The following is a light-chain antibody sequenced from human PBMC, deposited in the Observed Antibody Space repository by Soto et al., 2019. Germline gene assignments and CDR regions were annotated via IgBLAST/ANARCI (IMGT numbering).Light chain of an antibody. CDR3: QQRSNWPPWT. CDR1: QSVDTY. J-gene: IGKJ3*01. V-gene: IGKV3-11*01. Sequence: EVVLTQSPATLSLSPGERATLSCRASQSVDTYLAWYQQKPGQPPRLLIYDASNRATGIPARFSGSGSGTDFTLTITTLEPEGFAVYYCQQRSNWPPWTFGPGTKV. CDR2: DAS.